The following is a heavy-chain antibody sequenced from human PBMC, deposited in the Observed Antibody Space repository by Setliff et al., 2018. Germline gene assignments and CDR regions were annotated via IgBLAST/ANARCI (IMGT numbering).Heavy chain of an antibody. Sequence: PSETLSLTCAVYGGSFSTYYWIWIRQPPGKGLEWIGEINHSGSTNYNPSLKSRVTISVDTSKNQFSLKLSSVTAADTALYYGARGGGNEAWFDPWGQGTRVTVSS. CDR3: ARGGGNEAWFDP. CDR2: INHSGST. D-gene: IGHD1-1*01. J-gene: IGHJ5*02. V-gene: IGHV4-34*01. CDR1: GGSFSTYY.